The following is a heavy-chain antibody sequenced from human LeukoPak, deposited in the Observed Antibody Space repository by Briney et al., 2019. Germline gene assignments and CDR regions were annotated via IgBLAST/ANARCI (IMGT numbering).Heavy chain of an antibody. CDR2: MNPNSGNT. J-gene: IGHJ6*03. CDR3: ARIWGLRLDLSYYMDV. V-gene: IGHV1-8*03. CDR1: GYTFTSYD. Sequence: ASVKVSCKASGYTFTSYDINWVRQATGQGLEWMGWMNPNSGNTGYAQKFQGRVTITRNTSISTAYMELSSLRSEDTAVYYCARIWGLRLDLSYYMDVWGKGTTVTVSS. D-gene: IGHD3-16*01.